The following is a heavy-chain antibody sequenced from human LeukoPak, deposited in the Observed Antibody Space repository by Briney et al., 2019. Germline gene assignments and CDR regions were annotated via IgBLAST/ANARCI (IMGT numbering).Heavy chain of an antibody. J-gene: IGHJ6*02. Sequence: PSQTLSVTCTVSGGSISSGSYYWSWIRQPAGKGLEWIGRIYTSGSTNYNPSLKSRVTISVDTSKNQFSLKLSSVTAADTAVYYCARFYYYYGMDVWGQGTTVTVSS. V-gene: IGHV4-61*02. CDR1: GGSISSGSYY. CDR2: IYTSGST. CDR3: ARFYYYYGMDV.